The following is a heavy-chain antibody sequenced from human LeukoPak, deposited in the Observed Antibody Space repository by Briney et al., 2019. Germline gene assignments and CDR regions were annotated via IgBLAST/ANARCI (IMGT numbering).Heavy chain of an antibody. Sequence: SVKVSCKASGGTFSRYAISSVRQAPGQGLEWMGGIIPIFGTANYAQKFQGRVTITADESTSTAYMELSSLRSGYTAVYYCARGGEHGHMDVWGKGTTVTVSS. V-gene: IGHV1-69*01. J-gene: IGHJ6*03. D-gene: IGHD3-10*01. CDR2: IIPIFGTA. CDR3: ARGGEHGHMDV. CDR1: GGTFSRYA.